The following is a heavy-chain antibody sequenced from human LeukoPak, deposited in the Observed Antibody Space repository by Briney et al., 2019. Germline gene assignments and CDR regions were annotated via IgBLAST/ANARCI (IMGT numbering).Heavy chain of an antibody. D-gene: IGHD6-19*01. V-gene: IGHV4-61*01. CDR3: ARGAGSSGWYYFDY. Sequence: PSETLSLTCTVSGGSISSYTYYWGWIRQPPGKGLEWIGYIYYSGSTNYNPSLKSRVTISVDTSKNQFSLKLSSVTAADTAVYYCARGAGSSGWYYFDYWGQGTLVTVSS. CDR1: GGSISSYTYY. CDR2: IYYSGST. J-gene: IGHJ4*02.